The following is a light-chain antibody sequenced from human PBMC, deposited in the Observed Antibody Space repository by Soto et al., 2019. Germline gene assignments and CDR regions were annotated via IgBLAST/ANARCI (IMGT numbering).Light chain of an antibody. CDR2: EGS. J-gene: IGLJ2*01. CDR3: SSFAGSGTLVV. Sequence: QSALTQPASVSGSPGQSITISCTGTSSDIGGYNLVSWYQQHPGKAPKLMIYEGSKRPSGVSSRFSGSKSGNTASLTISGLQAEDEGNYHCSSFAGSGTLVVFGAGTKLTVL. CDR1: SSDIGGYNL. V-gene: IGLV2-23*01.